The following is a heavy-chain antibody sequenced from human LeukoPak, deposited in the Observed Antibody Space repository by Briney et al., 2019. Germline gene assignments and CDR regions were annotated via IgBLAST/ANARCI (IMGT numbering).Heavy chain of an antibody. CDR1: GYIFTPYY. Sequence: ASVKVSCKASGYIFTPYYLHWVRQAPGQGLEWMGWINPNSGDPNYAQNFQGRVTMSRDTSISTAYMELSSLRSDDKAVYYCVRGGDGDRRDFDYWGQGTLVTVSS. CDR3: VRGGDGDRRDFDY. V-gene: IGHV1-2*02. CDR2: INPNSGDP. J-gene: IGHJ4*02. D-gene: IGHD5-24*01.